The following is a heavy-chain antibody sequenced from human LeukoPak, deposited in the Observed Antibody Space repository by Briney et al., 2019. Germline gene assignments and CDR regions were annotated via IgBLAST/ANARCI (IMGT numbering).Heavy chain of an antibody. CDR3: ASVMGAVAGFDY. CDR1: GHTFTSYA. J-gene: IGHJ4*02. D-gene: IGHD6-19*01. V-gene: IGHV1-3*01. CDR2: INAGNGNT. Sequence: ASVKVSCKASGHTFTSYAMHWVRQAPGQRLEWMGWINAGNGNTKYSQKFQGRVTITRDTSASTAYMELSSLRSEDTAVYYCASVMGAVAGFDYWGQGTLVTVSS.